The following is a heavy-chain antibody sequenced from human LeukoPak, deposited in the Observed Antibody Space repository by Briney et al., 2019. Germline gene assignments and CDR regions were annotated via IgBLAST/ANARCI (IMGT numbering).Heavy chain of an antibody. Sequence: PWETLSLTCAVYGGSFSGYYWSWIRQPAGKGLEWIGRIYTSGSTNYNPSLKSRVTMSVDTSKNQFSLKLSSVTAADTAVYYCARERQRSRRPDWFDPWGQGTLVTVSS. CDR3: ARERQRSRRPDWFDP. CDR2: IYTSGST. J-gene: IGHJ5*02. D-gene: IGHD6-25*01. V-gene: IGHV4-4*07. CDR1: GGSFSGYY.